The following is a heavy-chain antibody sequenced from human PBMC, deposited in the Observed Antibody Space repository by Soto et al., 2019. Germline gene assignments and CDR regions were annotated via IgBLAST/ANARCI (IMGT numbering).Heavy chain of an antibody. V-gene: IGHV4-31*03. J-gene: IGHJ4*02. Sequence: LSLTCTVPGGSISSGGYYWSWIRQHPGKGLEWIGYIYYSGSTYYNPSLKSRVTISVDTSKNQFSLKLSSVTAADTAVYYCAREGDYGDSRVDWGQGTLVTVSS. CDR2: IYYSGST. CDR1: GGSISSGGYY. D-gene: IGHD4-17*01. CDR3: AREGDYGDSRVD.